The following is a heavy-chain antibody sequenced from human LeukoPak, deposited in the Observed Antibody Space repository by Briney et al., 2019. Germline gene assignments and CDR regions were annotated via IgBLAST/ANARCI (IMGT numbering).Heavy chain of an antibody. Sequence: PGGSLRLSCAASGFTFSGSAMHWVCQASGKGLEWVGRIRSKANSYATAYAASVKGRFTITRDDSKNTEYLQMNSLKTEDTAVYYCTRPGAKNNWFDPWGQGTLVTVSS. CDR1: GFTFSGSA. J-gene: IGHJ5*02. D-gene: IGHD1-26*01. CDR3: TRPGAKNNWFDP. V-gene: IGHV3-73*01. CDR2: IRSKANSYAT.